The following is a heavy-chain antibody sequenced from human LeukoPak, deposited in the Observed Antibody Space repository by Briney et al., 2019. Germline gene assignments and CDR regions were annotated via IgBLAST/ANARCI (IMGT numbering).Heavy chain of an antibody. V-gene: IGHV1-69*05. Sequence: GSSVKVSCKASGGTFSSYAISWVRQAPGQGLEWMGGIIPIFGTANYAQKFQGRVTITTDESTSTAYMELSSLRSEDTAVYYCAGRVLCSSTSCSHYYYYYMDVWGKGTTVTVSS. CDR1: GGTFSSYA. CDR3: AGRVLCSSTSCSHYYYYYMDV. J-gene: IGHJ6*03. CDR2: IIPIFGTA. D-gene: IGHD2-2*01.